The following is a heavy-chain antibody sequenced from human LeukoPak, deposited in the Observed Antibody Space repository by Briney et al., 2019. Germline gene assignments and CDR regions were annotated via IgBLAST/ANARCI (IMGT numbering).Heavy chain of an antibody. Sequence: PSEPLSLTCAVYGGSFSGYYWSWIRQPPGKGLEWLGEINHSGSTNYNPSLKSRVTISVDTSKNQFSLKLSSVTAADTAVYYCARTGRGVSFDPWGQGTLVTVSS. D-gene: IGHD1-1*01. CDR2: INHSGST. CDR3: ARTGRGVSFDP. V-gene: IGHV4-34*01. CDR1: GGSFSGYY. J-gene: IGHJ5*02.